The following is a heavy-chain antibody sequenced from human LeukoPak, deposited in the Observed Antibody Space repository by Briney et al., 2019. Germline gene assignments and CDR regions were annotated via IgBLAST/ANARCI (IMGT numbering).Heavy chain of an antibody. CDR3: ARGGFLGYCSSTSCYAFDI. J-gene: IGHJ3*02. CDR1: GYTFTSYG. V-gene: IGHV1-18*01. CDR2: ISAYNGNT. Sequence: ASVKVSCKASGYTFTSYGISWVRQAPGQGLEWMGWISAYNGNTNYAQKLQGRVTMTTDTSTSTAYMELRSLRSDDTAVYYCARGGFLGYCSSTSCYAFDIWGQGTMVTVSS. D-gene: IGHD2-2*01.